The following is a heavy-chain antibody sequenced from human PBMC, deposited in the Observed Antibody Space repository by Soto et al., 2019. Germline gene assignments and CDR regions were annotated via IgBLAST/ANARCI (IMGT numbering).Heavy chain of an antibody. V-gene: IGHV1-18*04. CDR1: GYTFTSYG. CDR3: ARGQVAGIYF. Sequence: GASVKVSCKASGYTFTSYGIVWVRQAPGQGLEWMGWISPYSGETRYAEKFQDRVTLTTDTSTKTAYMDLRNLKSDDTAEYWCARGQVAGIYFWG. CDR2: ISPYSGET. D-gene: IGHD6-19*01. J-gene: IGHJ4*01.